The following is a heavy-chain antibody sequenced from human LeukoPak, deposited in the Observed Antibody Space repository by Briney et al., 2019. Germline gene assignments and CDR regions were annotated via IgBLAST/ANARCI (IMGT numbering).Heavy chain of an antibody. D-gene: IGHD3-22*01. CDR2: ISVSGST. CDR3: AKPAPHNTDYYYGVHFDY. Sequence: PGGSLRLSCAASGFTFRSYAMSWVRQAPGKGLEWVSGISVSGSTYYADSVKGRFTISRDNSKNTLYLKMNSLRAEGTAVYYCAKPAPHNTDYYYGVHFDYWGQGTLVTVSS. J-gene: IGHJ4*02. CDR1: GFTFRSYA. V-gene: IGHV3-23*01.